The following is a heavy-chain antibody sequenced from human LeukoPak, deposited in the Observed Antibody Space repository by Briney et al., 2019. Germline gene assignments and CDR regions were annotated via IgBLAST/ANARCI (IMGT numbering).Heavy chain of an antibody. J-gene: IGHJ4*02. CDR3: ARGYPDYHDSSGYYPYLIQDY. D-gene: IGHD3-22*01. V-gene: IGHV3-53*01. CDR1: GFTVSSNY. CDR2: IYSGGST. Sequence: GGSLRLSCAASGFTVSSNYMSWVRQAQGKGLEWVSVIYSGGSTYYADSVKGRFTISRDNSKNTLYLQMNSLRAEDTAVYYCARGYPDYHDSSGYYPYLIQDYWGQGTLVTVSS.